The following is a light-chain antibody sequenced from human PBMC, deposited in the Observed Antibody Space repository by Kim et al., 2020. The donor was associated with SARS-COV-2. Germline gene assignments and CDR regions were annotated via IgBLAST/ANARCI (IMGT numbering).Light chain of an antibody. Sequence: VAPGQTASITCSGDKLGNKYACWYQQKPGQSPVLVIYQDSKRPSGIPERFSGSNSGNAATLTISGTQAMDEADYYCQAWDSSTHVVFGGGTQLTVL. V-gene: IGLV3-1*01. CDR3: QAWDSSTHVV. CDR1: KLGNKY. J-gene: IGLJ2*01. CDR2: QDS.